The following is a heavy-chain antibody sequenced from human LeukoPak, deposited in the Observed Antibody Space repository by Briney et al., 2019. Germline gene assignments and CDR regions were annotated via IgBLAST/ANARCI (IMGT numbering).Heavy chain of an antibody. Sequence: PSETLSLTCTVSGGSISSYYWSWIRQPPGKGLEWIGYIFHSGNTNDNPSLKSRVTISVDPSKNQFSLRLRSVTAADTAVYYCARTYYDSWGYYEVTYWGQGTLVTVSS. V-gene: IGHV4-59*01. J-gene: IGHJ4*02. CDR1: GGSISSYY. D-gene: IGHD3-22*01. CDR3: ARTYYDSWGYYEVTY. CDR2: IFHSGNT.